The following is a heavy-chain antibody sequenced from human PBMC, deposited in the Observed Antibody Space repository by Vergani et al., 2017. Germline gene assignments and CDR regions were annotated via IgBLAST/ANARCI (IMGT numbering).Heavy chain of an antibody. CDR2: ISSSSSYI. Sequence: EVQLVESGGGLVKPGGSLRLSCAASGFTFSSYSMNWVRQAPGKGLEWVSSISSSSSYIYYADSVKGRFTISRDNAKNSLYLQMNSLRAEDTAVYYCAGEGPRPTGDAFDIWGQGTMVTVSS. CDR3: AGEGPRPTGDAFDI. CDR1: GFTFSSYS. V-gene: IGHV3-21*01. J-gene: IGHJ3*02.